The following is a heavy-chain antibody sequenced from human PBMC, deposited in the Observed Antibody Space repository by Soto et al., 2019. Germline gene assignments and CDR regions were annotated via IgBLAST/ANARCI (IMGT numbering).Heavy chain of an antibody. CDR3: ARHHGDYDSSGYDTDY. Sequence: PGESLKISCKGSGYSFTSYWISWVRQMPGKGLEWMGRIDPSDSYTNYSPSFQGHVTISADKSISTAYLQWSSLKASDTAMYYCARHHGDYDSSGYDTDYWGQGTLVTVSS. D-gene: IGHD3-22*01. J-gene: IGHJ4*02. V-gene: IGHV5-10-1*01. CDR2: IDPSDSYT. CDR1: GYSFTSYW.